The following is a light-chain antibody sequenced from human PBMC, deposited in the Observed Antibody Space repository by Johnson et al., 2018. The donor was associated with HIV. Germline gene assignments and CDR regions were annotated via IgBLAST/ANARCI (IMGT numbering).Light chain of an antibody. J-gene: IGLJ1*01. CDR3: GTWDSSLSAYV. Sequence: QSVLTQPPSVSAAPGQKVTISFSGSSSNIGNNYVSWYQQLPGTASKLLIYDNNKRPSGIPDRFSGSKSGTSATLGITGLQTGDEADYYCGTWDSSLSAYVFGTGTKVTVL. CDR1: SSNIGNNY. CDR2: DNN. V-gene: IGLV1-51*01.